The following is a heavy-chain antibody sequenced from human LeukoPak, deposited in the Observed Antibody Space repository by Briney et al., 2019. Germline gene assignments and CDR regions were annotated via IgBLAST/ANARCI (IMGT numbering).Heavy chain of an antibody. CDR3: AKDSGIVARPMTGDY. D-gene: IGHD6-6*01. J-gene: IGHJ4*02. Sequence: GGSLRLSCAASGCTFADYAMHWVRQAPPKGLEWVSGISWNNNVGYADSVKRRFTISRDNAKNSMYLQMSNLRAEDTALYYCAKDSGIVARPMTGDYWGQGTLVTVSS. CDR2: ISWNNNV. V-gene: IGHV3-9*01. CDR1: GCTFADYA.